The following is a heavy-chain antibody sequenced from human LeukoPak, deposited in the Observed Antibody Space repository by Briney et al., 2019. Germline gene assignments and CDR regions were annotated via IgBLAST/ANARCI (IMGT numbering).Heavy chain of an antibody. D-gene: IGHD2-15*01. CDR2: IKQDGSEK. CDR1: GFTCSNYW. CDR3: ARDRGYCSGETCYAAVDI. V-gene: IGHV3-7*03. Sequence: PGGSLRLSCAASGFTCSNYWMNWVRQAPGQGLEWVANIKQDGSEKYYVDSVKGRFTISRDNAKNSLHLQLNSLRAEDTAVYYCARDRGYCSGETCYAAVDIWGQGTMVTVSS. J-gene: IGHJ3*02.